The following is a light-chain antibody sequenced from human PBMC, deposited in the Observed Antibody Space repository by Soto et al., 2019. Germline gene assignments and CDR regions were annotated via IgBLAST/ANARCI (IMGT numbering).Light chain of an antibody. Sequence: QSVLTHPPSASGSPGQSVTISCTRTNSDVGGYNYVSWYQQYPGKAPKLIIYEVNERPSGVPDRFSGSKSGNTASLTVSGLQTADEADYYCSSYAGSNWYVFGTGTKVTVL. CDR2: EVN. J-gene: IGLJ1*01. CDR1: NSDVGGYNY. V-gene: IGLV2-8*01. CDR3: SSYAGSNWYV.